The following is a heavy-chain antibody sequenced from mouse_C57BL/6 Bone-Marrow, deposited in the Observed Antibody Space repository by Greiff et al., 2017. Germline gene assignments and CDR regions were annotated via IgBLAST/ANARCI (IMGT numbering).Heavy chain of an antibody. V-gene: IGHV5-16*01. CDR2: INYDGSST. CDR1: GFTFSDYY. J-gene: IGHJ2*01. Sequence: EVMLVESEGGLVQPGSSMKLSCTASGFTFSDYYMAWVRQVPEKGLEWVANINYDGSSTYYLDSLKSRFIISRDNAKNILYLQMSSLKSEDTATYYCARGGGDDWGQGTTLTVSS. CDR3: ARGGGDD.